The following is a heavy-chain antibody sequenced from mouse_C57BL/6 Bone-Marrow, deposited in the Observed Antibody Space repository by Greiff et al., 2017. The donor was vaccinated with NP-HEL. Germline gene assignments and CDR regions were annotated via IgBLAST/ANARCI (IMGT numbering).Heavy chain of an antibody. CDR2: ISSGSSTI. Sequence: VQLVESGGGLVKPGGSLKLSCAASGFTFSDYGMHWVRQAPEKGLEWVAYISSGSSTIYYADTVKGRFTISRDNAKNTLCLQMTSLRSEDTALYFCARSDSNFYYAMYYWGQVTSVTVSS. D-gene: IGHD2-5*01. CDR3: ARSDSNFYYAMYY. V-gene: IGHV5-17*01. J-gene: IGHJ4*01. CDR1: GFTFSDYG.